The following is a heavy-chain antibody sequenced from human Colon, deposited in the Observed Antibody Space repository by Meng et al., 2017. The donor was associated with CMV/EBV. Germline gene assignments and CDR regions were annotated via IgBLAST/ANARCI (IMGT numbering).Heavy chain of an antibody. D-gene: IGHD1-20*01. CDR1: GYTFTSYD. Sequence: ASVKVSCKASGYTFTSYDINWVRQATGQGLEWMGWMNPNSGNTGYAQKFQGRVTLAADKSTTTVYMELGSLTSDDTAIYYCARGENLTGDDSWGQGTLVTVSS. J-gene: IGHJ4*02. CDR2: MNPNSGNT. CDR3: ARGENLTGDDS. V-gene: IGHV1-8*02.